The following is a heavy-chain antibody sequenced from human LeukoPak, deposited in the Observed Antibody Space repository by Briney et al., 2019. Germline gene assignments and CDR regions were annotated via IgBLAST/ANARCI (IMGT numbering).Heavy chain of an antibody. CDR3: ARHFSVRDPPSYMDV. CDR2: IYYSGST. CDR1: GGSISSYY. Sequence: SETLSLTCTVSGGSISSYYWSWIRQPPGKGLEWIGYIYYSGSTNYNPSLKSRVTISVDTSKNQFSLKLRSVTAADTAVYFCARHFSVRDPPSYMDVWGKGTTVTVSS. V-gene: IGHV4-59*08. J-gene: IGHJ6*03. D-gene: IGHD2/OR15-2a*01.